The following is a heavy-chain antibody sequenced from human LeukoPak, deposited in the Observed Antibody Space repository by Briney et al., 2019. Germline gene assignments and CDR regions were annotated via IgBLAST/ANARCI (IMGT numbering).Heavy chain of an antibody. V-gene: IGHV4-39*01. CDR1: GGSISSSSYY. CDR3: ARGLPMVYTFPYFDY. Sequence: SETLSLTCTVSGGSISSSSYYWGWIRQPPGKGLEWIGSIYYSGSTYYNPSLKSRVTISVDTSRNQFSLKLSSVTAADTAVYYCARGLPMVYTFPYFDYWGQGTLVTVSS. CDR2: IYYSGST. D-gene: IGHD2-8*01. J-gene: IGHJ4*02.